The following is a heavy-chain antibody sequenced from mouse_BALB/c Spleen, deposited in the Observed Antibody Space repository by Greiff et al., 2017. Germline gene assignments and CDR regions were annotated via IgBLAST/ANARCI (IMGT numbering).Heavy chain of an antibody. CDR2: IDPANGNT. D-gene: IGHD1-1*01. J-gene: IGHJ1*01. CDR3: ARFGYGSSYWYFDV. Sequence: VQLQQSGAELVKPGASVKLSCTASGFNIKDTYMHWVKQRPEQGLEWIGRIDPANGNTKYDPKFPGKATITADTSSNTAYLQLSSLTSEDTAVYYCARFGYGSSYWYFDVWGAGTTVTVSS. V-gene: IGHV14-3*02. CDR1: GFNIKDTY.